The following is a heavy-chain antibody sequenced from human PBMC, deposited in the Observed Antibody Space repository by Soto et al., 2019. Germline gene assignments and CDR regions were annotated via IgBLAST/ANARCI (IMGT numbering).Heavy chain of an antibody. V-gene: IGHV3-23*01. Sequence: EVQLLESGGGLVQPGGSLRLSCAASGFTFSSYAMSWVRQAPGKGLEWVSVISGSGGSTYYADSVKGRFTISRDNSKNILYLQMNSVRAEDTAVYYCAKRGAGGWFDPWGQGTLVSVSS. CDR2: ISGSGGST. D-gene: IGHD3-10*01. CDR1: GFTFSSYA. J-gene: IGHJ5*02. CDR3: AKRGAGGWFDP.